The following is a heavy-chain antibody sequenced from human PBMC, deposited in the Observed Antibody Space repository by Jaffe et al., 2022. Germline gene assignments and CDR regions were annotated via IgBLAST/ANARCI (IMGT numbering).Heavy chain of an antibody. V-gene: IGHV3-23*01. CDR3: AKDLKLGYSSGWYTAFDI. J-gene: IGHJ3*02. D-gene: IGHD6-19*01. CDR1: GFTFSSYA. Sequence: EVQLLESGGGLVQPGGSLRLSCAASGFTFSSYAMSWVRQAPGKGLEWVSAISSSGGSTYYTDSVKGRFTISRDNSKNTVYLQMNSLRAEDTAVYYCAKDLKLGYSSGWYTAFDIWGQGTMVTVSS. CDR2: ISSSGGST.